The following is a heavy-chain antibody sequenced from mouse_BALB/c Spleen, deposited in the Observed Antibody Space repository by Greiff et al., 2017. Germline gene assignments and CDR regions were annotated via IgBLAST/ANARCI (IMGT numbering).Heavy chain of an antibody. V-gene: IGHV2-6-7*01. CDR1: GFSLTGYG. J-gene: IGHJ4*01. Sequence: QVQLQQSGPGLVAPSQSLSITCTVSGFSLTGYGVNWVRQPPGKGLEWLGMIWGDGSTDYNSALKSRLSISKDNSKSQVFLKMNSLQTDDTARYYCARDREFYYGYDDYAMDYWGQGTSVTVSS. CDR3: ARDREFYYGYDDYAMDY. D-gene: IGHD2-2*01. CDR2: IWGDGST.